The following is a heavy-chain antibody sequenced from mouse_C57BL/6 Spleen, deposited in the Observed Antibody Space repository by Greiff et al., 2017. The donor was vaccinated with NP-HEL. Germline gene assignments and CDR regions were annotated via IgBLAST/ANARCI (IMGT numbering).Heavy chain of an antibody. CDR3: ASFPVTTVVAPSY. D-gene: IGHD1-1*01. Sequence: QVQLQQPGAELVKPGASVKLSCKASGYTFTSYWMPWVKQRPGQGLEWIGEIDPSDSYTHYNQKFKGKATLTVYTSSSTAYMQLISLTSEDSAVYYCASFPVTTVVAPSYWGQGTTLTVSS. J-gene: IGHJ2*01. V-gene: IGHV1-50*01. CDR2: IDPSDSYT. CDR1: GYTFTSYW.